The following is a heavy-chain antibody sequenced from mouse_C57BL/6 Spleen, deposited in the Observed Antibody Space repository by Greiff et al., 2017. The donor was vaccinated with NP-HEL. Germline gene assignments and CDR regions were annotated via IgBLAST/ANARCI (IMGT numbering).Heavy chain of an antibody. D-gene: IGHD2-1*01. CDR3: ARFGNYDYYAMDY. V-gene: IGHV1-69*01. Sequence: VKLQQPGAELVMPGASVKLSCKASGYTFTSYWMHWVKQRPGQGLEWIGEIDPSDSYTNYNQKFKGKSTLTVDKSSSTAYMQLSSLTSEDSAVYYCARFGNYDYYAMDYWGQGTSVTVSS. CDR1: GYTFTSYW. J-gene: IGHJ4*01. CDR2: IDPSDSYT.